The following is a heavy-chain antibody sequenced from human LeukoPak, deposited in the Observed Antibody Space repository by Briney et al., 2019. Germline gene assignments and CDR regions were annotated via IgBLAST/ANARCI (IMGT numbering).Heavy chain of an antibody. CDR1: GFTFSSYW. CDR2: IKQDGSEK. Sequence: GGSLRLSCAASGFTFSSYWMSWVRQAPGKGLEWVANIKQDGSEKYYVDSVKGRFTISRDNAKNSLYLQMNSLRAEDTAVYYCAGDRVGKVVPAARDDYWGQGTLVTVSS. D-gene: IGHD2-2*01. CDR3: AGDRVGKVVPAARDDY. J-gene: IGHJ4*02. V-gene: IGHV3-7*01.